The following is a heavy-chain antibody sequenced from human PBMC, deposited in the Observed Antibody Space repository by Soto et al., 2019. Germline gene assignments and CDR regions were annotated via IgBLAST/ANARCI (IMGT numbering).Heavy chain of an antibody. CDR2: IYHSGST. CDR3: TRGGDAYKNGH. CDR1: GGSISSSNW. D-gene: IGHD2-21*01. Sequence: SETLSLTCTVSGGSISSSNWWSWVRQPPGKGLEWIGEIYHSGSTNYNPSLKSRVTISVDKSKNQFSLKLTSVNAADTAVYYCTRGGDAYKNGHWGQGTLVTVSS. J-gene: IGHJ4*02. V-gene: IGHV4-4*02.